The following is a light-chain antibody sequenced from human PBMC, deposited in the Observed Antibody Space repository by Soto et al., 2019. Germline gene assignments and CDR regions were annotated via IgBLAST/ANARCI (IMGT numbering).Light chain of an antibody. J-gene: IGKJ5*01. V-gene: IGKV3D-11*01. CDR2: DAS. CDR1: QGVSSY. CDR3: QQRSNWPT. Sequence: IVLTHSPATVYLSSCGRLTLPRRASQGVSSYLAWYQQKPGQAPRLLIYDASNRATGIPARFSGSGSGTDFTLTISSLEPEDFAVYYCQQRSNWPTFGQGTRLEIK.